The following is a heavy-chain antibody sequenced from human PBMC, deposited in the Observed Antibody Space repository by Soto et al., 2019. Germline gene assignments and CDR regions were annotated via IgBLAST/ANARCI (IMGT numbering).Heavy chain of an antibody. V-gene: IGHV3-23*01. J-gene: IGHJ4*02. D-gene: IGHD3-10*01. CDR3: ASKLTFGSSSDY. CDR2: IGGSGAPT. CDR1: GFTFSNYA. Sequence: EVQLLESGGGLVQPGGSLRLSCAASGFTFSNYAMNWVRQAPRKGLERVSTIGGSGAPTYYADSVRGRFTISRDNSKNTLYLQMNSLRDEDTAVYFCASKLTFGSSSDYWGQGTLVTVSS.